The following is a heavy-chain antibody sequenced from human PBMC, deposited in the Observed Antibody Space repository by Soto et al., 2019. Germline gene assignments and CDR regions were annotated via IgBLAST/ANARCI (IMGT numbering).Heavy chain of an antibody. D-gene: IGHD3-9*01. V-gene: IGHV4-59*01. J-gene: IGHJ6*02. CDR3: GRDRGDYDILTGYSPYYGMDV. CDR1: GGSISSYY. CDR2: IYYSGIT. Sequence: PSETLSLTCTVSGGSISSYYWSWIRQPPWRGLEWIGYIYYSGITNYNPSLKSRVTISVDTSKNQFSLKLSSVTAADTAVYYCGRDRGDYDILTGYSPYYGMDVWGQRTTVAVCS.